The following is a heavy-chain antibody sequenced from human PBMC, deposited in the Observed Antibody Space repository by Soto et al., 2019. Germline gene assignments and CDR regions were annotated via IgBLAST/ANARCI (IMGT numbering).Heavy chain of an antibody. CDR2: IDPSDSQT. V-gene: IGHV5-10-1*01. J-gene: IGHJ4*02. CDR1: GYSFAGYW. CDR3: ARRIQLWHGALDY. Sequence: GESLKISCKGSGYSFAGYWITWVRQKPGKGLEWMGRIDPSDSQTYYSPSFRGHVTISVTKSITTVFLQWSSLRASDTAMYYCARRIQLWHGALDYWGQGTLVTVSS. D-gene: IGHD5-18*01.